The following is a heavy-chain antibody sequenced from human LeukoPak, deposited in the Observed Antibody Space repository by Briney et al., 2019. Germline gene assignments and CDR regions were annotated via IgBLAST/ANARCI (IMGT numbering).Heavy chain of an antibody. CDR2: ISGSGGSR. D-gene: IGHD2-8*01. CDR3: TKGRGSRVYTSSDS. CDR1: GFTFRSYA. Sequence: PGGSLRLSCAASGFTFRSYAMSWARQAPGKGLEWVSGISGSGGSRYYTDSVKGRFTISRENSKNTAYMQMKSLRDEDTAVSFCTKGRGSRVYTSSDSWGHGTLVTVSS. J-gene: IGHJ5*01. V-gene: IGHV3-23*01.